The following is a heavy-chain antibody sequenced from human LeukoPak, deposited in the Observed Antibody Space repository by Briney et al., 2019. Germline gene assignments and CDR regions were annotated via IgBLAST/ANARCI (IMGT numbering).Heavy chain of an antibody. CDR3: ARGRYCSGGRCYSDLDF. CDR2: ISSASSYT. V-gene: IGHV3-11*06. D-gene: IGHD2-15*01. J-gene: IGHJ4*02. CDR1: GFTSSDYY. Sequence: GGSLRLSCVASGFTSSDYYMSWIRQAPGKGLEWVSYISSASSYTNYADSVKGRFTISRDNAKNSLYLQMNSLRGEDTAVYYCARGRYCSGGRCYSDLDFWGQGTLVTVFS.